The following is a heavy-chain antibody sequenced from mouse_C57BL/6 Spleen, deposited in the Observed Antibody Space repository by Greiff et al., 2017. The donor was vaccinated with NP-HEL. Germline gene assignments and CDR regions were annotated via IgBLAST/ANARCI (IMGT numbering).Heavy chain of an antibody. D-gene: IGHD2-4*01. CDR3: TTSGDYDLDY. V-gene: IGHV14-4*01. Sequence: VHVKQSGAELVRPGASVKLSCTASGFNIKDDYMHWVKQRPEQGLEWIGWIDPENGDTEYASKFQGKATITADTSSNTAYLQLSSLTSEDTAVYYCTTSGDYDLDYWGQGTTLTVSS. CDR2: IDPENGDT. CDR1: GFNIKDDY. J-gene: IGHJ2*01.